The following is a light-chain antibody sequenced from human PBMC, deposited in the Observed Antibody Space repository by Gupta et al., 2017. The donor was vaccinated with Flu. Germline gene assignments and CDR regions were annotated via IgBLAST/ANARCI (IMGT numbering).Light chain of an antibody. V-gene: IGKV3-15*01. J-gene: IGKJ1*01. CDR3: QQYNNWPPPWT. Sequence: TLSVSPGERATLSCRASQAVGTNLAWYQQRPGQAPRLLIYGASTRATGVPARFSGSGSGTDFTLTISGLQSEDFAVYYCQQYNNWPPPWTFGQGTKVDIK. CDR2: GAS. CDR1: QAVGTN.